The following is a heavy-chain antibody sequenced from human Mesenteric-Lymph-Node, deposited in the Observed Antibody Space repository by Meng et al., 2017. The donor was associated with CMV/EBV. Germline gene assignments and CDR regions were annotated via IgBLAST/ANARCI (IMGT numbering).Heavy chain of an antibody. Sequence: GESLKISCAASGFTFSSYWMHWVRQAPGKGLVWVSRINSDGSSTSYADSVKGRFTISRDNAKNTLYLQMNSLRAEDTAVYYCYPSQVAYWGQGTLVTVSS. CDR2: INSDGSST. CDR3: YPSQVAY. CDR1: GFTFSSYW. J-gene: IGHJ4*02. V-gene: IGHV3-74*01.